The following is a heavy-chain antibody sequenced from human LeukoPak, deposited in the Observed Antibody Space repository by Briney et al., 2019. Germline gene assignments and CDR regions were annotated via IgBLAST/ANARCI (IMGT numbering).Heavy chain of an antibody. CDR1: GLTLSSYN. J-gene: IGHJ4*01. V-gene: IGHV3-48*01. Sequence: GGSLRLSCVVSGLTLSSYNMNWVRQAPGRGLEWVSFISSDSHDTHYAGSVKGRFTVSRDNAKNSLYLQMNSLRVEDTGIYYCATKNPGDNGGHGTLVTVSA. CDR2: ISSDSHDT. CDR3: ATKNPGDN. D-gene: IGHD2/OR15-2a*01.